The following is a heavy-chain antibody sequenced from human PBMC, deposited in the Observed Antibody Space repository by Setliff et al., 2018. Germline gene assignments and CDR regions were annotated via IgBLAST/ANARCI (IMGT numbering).Heavy chain of an antibody. V-gene: IGHV1-18*01. Sequence: GASVKVSCKASGYTFTNYGFTWVRQAPGRGLEWMGMIITNTGKTSYPKKFQGRVTMTTDTYTGTGYMELRSLTSDDTAVYFCARFGGSCSSSSCYASDLWGQGTMVTVSS. CDR3: ARFGGSCSSSSCYASDL. CDR2: IITNTGKT. CDR1: GYTFTNYG. D-gene: IGHD2-2*01. J-gene: IGHJ3*01.